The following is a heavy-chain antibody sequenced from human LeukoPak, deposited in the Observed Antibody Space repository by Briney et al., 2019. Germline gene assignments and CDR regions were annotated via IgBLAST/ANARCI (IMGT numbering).Heavy chain of an antibody. V-gene: IGHV4-30-2*01. CDR1: GGSISSGGYS. J-gene: IGHJ5*02. CDR2: IYHSGST. Sequence: SQTLSLTCAVSGGSISSGGYSWSWIRQPPGKGLXRIGYIYHSGSTYYNPSLKSRVTISVDRSKNQFSLKLSSVTAADTAVYYCARGHYYGSGRSPNWFDPWGQGTLVTVSS. D-gene: IGHD3-10*01. CDR3: ARGHYYGSGRSPNWFDP.